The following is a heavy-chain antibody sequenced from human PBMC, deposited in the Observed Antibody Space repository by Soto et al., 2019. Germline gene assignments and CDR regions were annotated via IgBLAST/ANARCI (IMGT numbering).Heavy chain of an antibody. D-gene: IGHD3-10*01. Sequence: EVQLLESGGGLVQPGGSLRLSCAASGFTFKNYAMTWVRQAPGKGMEWVSSIGGSGSGAHYADSVKGRFTVSRDDSKNTLYLQMSGLRVDDTALYYCAKGAVPYNGEWDWFDLWGQGTLVTVSS. CDR1: GFTFKNYA. CDR2: IGGSGSGA. J-gene: IGHJ5*02. V-gene: IGHV3-23*01. CDR3: AKGAVPYNGEWDWFDL.